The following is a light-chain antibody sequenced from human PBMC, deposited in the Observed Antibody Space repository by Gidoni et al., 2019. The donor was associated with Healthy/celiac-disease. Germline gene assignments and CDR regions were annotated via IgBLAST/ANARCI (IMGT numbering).Light chain of an antibody. CDR2: AAS. V-gene: IGKV1-39*01. J-gene: IGKJ4*01. CDR1: QSISSY. CDR3: QQSYSTPPT. Sequence: DSQMTQSPSSLSASVGDRVTITCRASQSISSYLNWYQQKPGKAPKLLIYAASSLQSGVPSRFSGSGSGTDFTLTISSLQPEDFATYYCQQSYSTPPTFXGXTKVEIK.